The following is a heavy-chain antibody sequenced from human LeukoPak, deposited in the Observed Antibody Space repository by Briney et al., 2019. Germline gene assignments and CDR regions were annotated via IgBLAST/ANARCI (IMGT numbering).Heavy chain of an antibody. J-gene: IGHJ4*02. V-gene: IGHV3-74*01. Sequence: GGSLRLSCAASGFTFSNYWMHWVRQGPGKGLVWVSRINNDGSSTNYADSVKGRFTISRDNTKNTLYLQMNSLRAEDTAIYYCAFIAAPGIPACWGQGTLVTVSS. CDR1: GFTFSNYW. D-gene: IGHD6-13*01. CDR2: INNDGSST. CDR3: AFIAAPGIPAC.